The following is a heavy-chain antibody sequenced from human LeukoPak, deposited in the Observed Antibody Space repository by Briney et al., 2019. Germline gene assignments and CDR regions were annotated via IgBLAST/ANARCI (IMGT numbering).Heavy chain of an antibody. Sequence: TSETLSLTCTVSGGSISSYYWSWIRQPPGKGLEWIGYIYYSGSTNYNPSLKSRVTISVDTSKNQFSLKLSSVTAADTAVYYCARGYCYGYDFDYWGQGTLVTVSS. J-gene: IGHJ4*02. CDR1: GGSISSYY. D-gene: IGHD5-18*01. V-gene: IGHV4-59*01. CDR3: ARGYCYGYDFDY. CDR2: IYYSGST.